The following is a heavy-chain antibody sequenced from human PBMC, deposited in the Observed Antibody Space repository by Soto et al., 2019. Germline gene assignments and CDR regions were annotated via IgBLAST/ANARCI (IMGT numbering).Heavy chain of an antibody. CDR3: ARGRQGAIDMFRNVYNWFDP. CDR2: INHSGST. CDR1: GGSFSGYY. D-gene: IGHD3-10*02. V-gene: IGHV4-34*01. Sequence: QVQLQQWGAGLLKPSETLSLTCAVYGGSFSGYYWSWIRQPPGKGLEWIGEINHSGSTNYNPSLKSRVTISVDTSKNQFSLKLSSVTSADTAVYYCARGRQGAIDMFRNVYNWFDPWGQGTLVTVSS. J-gene: IGHJ5*02.